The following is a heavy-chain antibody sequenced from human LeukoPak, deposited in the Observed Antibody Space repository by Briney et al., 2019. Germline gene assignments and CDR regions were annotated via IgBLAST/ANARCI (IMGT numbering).Heavy chain of an antibody. CDR1: GFTLNSHG. CDR3: AKDDDWGRYKH. V-gene: IGHV3-23*01. D-gene: IGHD3-16*01. J-gene: IGHJ1*01. CDR2: ISPSGGIT. Sequence: PGGSLRLSCAASGFTLNSHGMNWVRQAPGKGLEWVSGISPSGGITYYTDSVKGRFTISRDNSKNTQSLQMNSLRAEDTAVYYCAKDDDWGRYKHWGQGTLVTVSS.